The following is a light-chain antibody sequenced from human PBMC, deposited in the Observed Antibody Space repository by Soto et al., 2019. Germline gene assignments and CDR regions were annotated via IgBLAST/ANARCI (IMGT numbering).Light chain of an antibody. Sequence: EVGMTQSPATLSVSPGERATLSCRASQGVFSSLAWYQQKPGQAPRLLIYGAATRATGIPARFSGSGSGTEFTLTISSLQSEDFAVYYCKQYHNWPAFGQGTKVDIK. J-gene: IGKJ1*01. CDR2: GAA. CDR3: KQYHNWPA. CDR1: QGVFSS. V-gene: IGKV3-15*01.